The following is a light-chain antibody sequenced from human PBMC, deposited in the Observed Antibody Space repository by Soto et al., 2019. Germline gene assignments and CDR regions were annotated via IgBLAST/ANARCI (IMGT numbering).Light chain of an antibody. V-gene: IGKV3-20*01. Sequence: EILMTQSPDTLSVSPGERVTLSCRASRTVSNRLAWYQHKPGQAPRLLIYGASSRATGIPDRFSGSGSGTDFTLTISRLEPEDFAVYYCQQYGSSGTFGQGTKVDI. J-gene: IGKJ1*01. CDR2: GAS. CDR3: QQYGSSGT. CDR1: RTVSNR.